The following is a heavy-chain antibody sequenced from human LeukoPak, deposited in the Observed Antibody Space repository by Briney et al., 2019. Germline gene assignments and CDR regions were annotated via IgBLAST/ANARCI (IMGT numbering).Heavy chain of an antibody. Sequence: GGSLRLSCAASGFTFSDYYMSWIRQAPGKGLEWVSYISSSGSTIYYADPVKGRFTISRDNSKNTLYLQMNSLRAEDTAVYYCARLGPGAYYYYGMDVWGQGTTVTVSS. V-gene: IGHV3-11*01. J-gene: IGHJ6*02. D-gene: IGHD3-10*01. CDR3: ARLGPGAYYYYGMDV. CDR1: GFTFSDYY. CDR2: ISSSGSTI.